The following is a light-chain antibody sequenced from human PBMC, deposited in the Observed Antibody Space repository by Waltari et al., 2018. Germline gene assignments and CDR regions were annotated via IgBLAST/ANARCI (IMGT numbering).Light chain of an antibody. J-gene: IGKJ4*01. CDR2: DAS. Sequence: DTQMTQSPFSLSASVVDRVTITGQSSQDISHFLNYYQQKTVTAPKLLIPDASTLQTGVPSRFSGGRSGTQFTFTVNSLQPEDVATYYCQQYDNPPPTFGGGTKVEI. V-gene: IGKV1-33*01. CDR1: QDISHF. CDR3: QQYDNPPPT.